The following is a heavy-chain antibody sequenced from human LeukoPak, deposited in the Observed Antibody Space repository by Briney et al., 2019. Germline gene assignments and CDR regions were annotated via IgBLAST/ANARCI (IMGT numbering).Heavy chain of an antibody. V-gene: IGHV3-49*03. D-gene: IGHD5-18*01. CDR1: GFTFGDYA. CDR2: IRSKAYGGTT. CDR3: TREFAAMARAFDY. J-gene: IGHJ4*02. Sequence: PGGSLRLSCTASGFTFGDYAMSWFRQAPGKGLEWVGFIRSKAYGGTTEYAASVKGRFTISRDDSKSIAYLQMNSLKTEDTAVYYCTREFAAMARAFDYWGQGTLVTVSS.